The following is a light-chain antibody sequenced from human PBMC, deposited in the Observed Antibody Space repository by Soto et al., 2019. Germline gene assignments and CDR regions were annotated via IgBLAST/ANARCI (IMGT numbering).Light chain of an antibody. CDR1: QSISSY. V-gene: IGKV1-39*01. CDR2: AAS. Sequence: QMCKSKYPKSASVGNRVDIGGRASQSISSYLNWYQQKPGKAPKLLIYAASSLQSGVPSRFSVSGSGTDCTLMITSLQPEDVATYYCHQSYSTPRTFRQGTKVDI. CDR3: HQSYSTPRT. J-gene: IGKJ1*01.